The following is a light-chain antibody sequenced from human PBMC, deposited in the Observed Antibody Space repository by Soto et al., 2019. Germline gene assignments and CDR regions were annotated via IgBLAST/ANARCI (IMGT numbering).Light chain of an antibody. CDR3: QVYGSSPKT. CDR2: GAS. Sequence: EIVLTQSPGTLSLSPGDRATLSCRASQSVSSSYLAWYQQKHGQVPRLLIYGASSRATGIPDRFSGSGAGTDFALTISRLEPGDFAVYYCQVYGSSPKTFGQGTKVDIK. V-gene: IGKV3-20*01. CDR1: QSVSSSY. J-gene: IGKJ1*01.